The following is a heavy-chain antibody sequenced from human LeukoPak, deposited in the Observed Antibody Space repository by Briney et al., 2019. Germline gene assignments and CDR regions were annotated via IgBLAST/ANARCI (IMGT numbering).Heavy chain of an antibody. CDR3: AREAQQYYDSSGYR. J-gene: IGHJ2*01. V-gene: IGHV4-30-2*01. Sequence: PSQTLSLTCAVSGGSISSGGYSWSWIRQPPGKGLEWIGYIYHSGSTYYNPSLKSRVTISVDRSKNQFSLKLSSVTAADTAVYYCAREAQQYYDSSGYRWGRGTLVTVSS. CDR1: GGSISSGGYS. D-gene: IGHD3-22*01. CDR2: IYHSGST.